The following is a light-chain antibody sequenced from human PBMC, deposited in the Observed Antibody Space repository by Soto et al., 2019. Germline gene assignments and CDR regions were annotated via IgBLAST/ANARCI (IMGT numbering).Light chain of an antibody. Sequence: DIQMTQSPSTLSGSVGDRVTITCRASQTISSWLAWYQQKPGKAPKLLIYKASTLKSGVPSRFSGSGSGTEFTLSISSLQPEDFATYYCQQTYSGPLTFGGGTKVDI. V-gene: IGKV1-5*03. CDR2: KAS. CDR1: QTISSW. CDR3: QQTYSGPLT. J-gene: IGKJ4*01.